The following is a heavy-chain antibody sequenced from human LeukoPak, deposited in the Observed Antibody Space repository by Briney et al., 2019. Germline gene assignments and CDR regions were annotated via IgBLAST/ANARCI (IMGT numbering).Heavy chain of an antibody. Sequence: GGSLRLSCAASVFTFSSYCMSGVRQAPGKGLEGVANINQDGSEKYYADSVKGRFTISRDNAKNTLYLQMNSLRAADTAVYYCARDLTYSSSSGYYYYYGMDVWGHGTTVTVSS. J-gene: IGHJ6*02. CDR3: ARDLTYSSSSGYYYYYGMDV. CDR1: VFTFSSYC. CDR2: INQDGSEK. V-gene: IGHV3-7*01. D-gene: IGHD6-13*01.